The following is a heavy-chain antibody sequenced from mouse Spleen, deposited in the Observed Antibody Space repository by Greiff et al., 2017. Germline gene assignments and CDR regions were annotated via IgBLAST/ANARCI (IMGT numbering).Heavy chain of an antibody. Sequence: VMLVESGPGLVAPSQSLSITCTVSGFSLTGYGVNWVRQPPGKGLEWLGVIWSGGSTDYNAAFISRLSISKDNPKSQVFFKMNSLQANDTAIYYCARIYGNYGGFAYWGQGTLVTVSA. D-gene: IGHD2-1*01. V-gene: IGHV2-2*02. CDR2: IWSGGST. CDR3: ARIYGNYGGFAY. CDR1: GFSLTGYG. J-gene: IGHJ3*01.